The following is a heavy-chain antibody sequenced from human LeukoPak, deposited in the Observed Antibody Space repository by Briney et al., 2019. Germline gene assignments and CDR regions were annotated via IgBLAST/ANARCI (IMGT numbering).Heavy chain of an antibody. V-gene: IGHV3-30*18. D-gene: IGHD6-13*01. CDR2: ISYDGSNK. CDR3: AKEYSSSWYPGMDV. J-gene: IGHJ6*02. CDR1: GFTFSSYG. Sequence: GRSLRLSCAASGFTFSSYGMHWVRQAPGKGLEWVAVISYDGSNKYYADSVKGRFTISRDNSKNTLYLQMNSLRAEDTAVYHCAKEYSSSWYPGMDVWGQGTTVTVSS.